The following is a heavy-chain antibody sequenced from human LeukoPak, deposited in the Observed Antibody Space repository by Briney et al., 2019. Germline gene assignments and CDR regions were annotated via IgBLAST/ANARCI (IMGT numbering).Heavy chain of an antibody. CDR1: GYTFTSYG. D-gene: IGHD5-18*01. Sequence: ASVEVSCKASGYTFTSYGINWVRQAPGQGLEWMGWISVYNGNTKYAQKFQGRVTMTTDTSTSTAYMELRSLRSDDTAVYYCARVSRYSYGPRGYYYYMDVWGKGTTVTVSS. CDR2: ISVYNGNT. CDR3: ARVSRYSYGPRGYYYYMDV. J-gene: IGHJ6*03. V-gene: IGHV1-18*01.